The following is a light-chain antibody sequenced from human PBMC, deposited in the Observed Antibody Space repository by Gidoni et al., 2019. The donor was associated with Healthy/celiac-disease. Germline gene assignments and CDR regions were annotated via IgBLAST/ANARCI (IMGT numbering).Light chain of an antibody. V-gene: IGKV3-11*01. Sequence: EIVLTQSPATLPLSPGKRATLSCRASQSVSSYLAWYQQKPGQAPRLLIYDASTRATGIPARFSGSGSGTDFTLTISSLEPEDFAVYYCQQRGNWPPWTFXQXTKVEIK. CDR2: DAS. CDR3: QQRGNWPPWT. CDR1: QSVSSY. J-gene: IGKJ1*01.